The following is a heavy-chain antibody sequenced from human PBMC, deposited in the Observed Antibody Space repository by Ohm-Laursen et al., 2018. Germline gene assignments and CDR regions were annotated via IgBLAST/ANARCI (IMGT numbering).Heavy chain of an antibody. CDR3: ARGMRGYSSSWFDY. J-gene: IGHJ5*01. V-gene: IGHV4-34*01. CDR2: INHSGST. D-gene: IGHD6-13*01. CDR1: RGSFSGYY. Sequence: SDTLSLTCAVYRGSFSGYYWNWVRQPPGKGLEWIGEINHSGSTNYNPSLKSRVTISVDTSKTQFSLKLSSVTVADTAVYYCARGMRGYSSSWFDYWGQGTLVTVSS.